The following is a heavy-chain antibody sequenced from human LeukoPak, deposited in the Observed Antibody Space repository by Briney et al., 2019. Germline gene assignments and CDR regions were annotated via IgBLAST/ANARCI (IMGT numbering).Heavy chain of an antibody. CDR2: INSDGSST. D-gene: IGHD3-3*01. V-gene: IGHV3-74*01. J-gene: IGHJ4*02. CDR1: GFTFSSYW. Sequence: PGGSLRLSCAASGFTFSSYWMHWVRQAPGKGLVWVSRINSDGSSTSYADSVKGRFTISRDNAKNTLYLQMNSLRAEDTAVYYCAKGYHYDFWSGYNYWGQGTLVTVSS. CDR3: AKGYHYDFWSGYNY.